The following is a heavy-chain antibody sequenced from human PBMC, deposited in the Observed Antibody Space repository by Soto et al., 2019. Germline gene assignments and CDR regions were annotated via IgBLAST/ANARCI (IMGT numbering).Heavy chain of an antibody. CDR3: ARVSSSWYKDYFDY. CDR1: GGTFSKYA. CDR2: IIPIFGTT. J-gene: IGHJ4*02. D-gene: IGHD6-13*01. V-gene: IGHV1-69*12. Sequence: QVQLVQSGAEVKKPGSSVKVSCKASGGTFSKYAISWVRQAPGQGLEWMGGIIPIFGTTNYAQRFQGRVTITADESTSTAYMELSSLRSEDTAVSYCARVSSSWYKDYFDYWGQGTLVTVSS.